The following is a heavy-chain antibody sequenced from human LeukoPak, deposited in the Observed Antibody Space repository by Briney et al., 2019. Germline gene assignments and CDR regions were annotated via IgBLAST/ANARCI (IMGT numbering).Heavy chain of an antibody. Sequence: GGSLRLSCAASGFTFSASWMTWVRQVPGRGLEWVASVDPDANTKNYLDSGKGRFTISRDNARNSLYLQMNSLRVEDTGIYYCARDPAYGALDYWGQGTLVTVSS. CDR2: VDPDANTK. CDR3: ARDPAYGALDY. J-gene: IGHJ4*02. CDR1: GFTFSASW. V-gene: IGHV3-7*01. D-gene: IGHD4-17*01.